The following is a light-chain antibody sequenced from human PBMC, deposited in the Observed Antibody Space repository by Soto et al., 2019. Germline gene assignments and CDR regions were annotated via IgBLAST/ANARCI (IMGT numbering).Light chain of an antibody. CDR3: SSYTGSNTGV. CDR2: EVT. J-gene: IGLJ3*02. CDR1: SSDVGHYNY. Sequence: QSALTQPASVSGSPGQSITISCTGTSSDVGHYNYVSWYQQHPGKAPKLIIYEVTKRPSGVSDRFSGSRSGNTASLTISGLQARDEADYYCSSYTGSNTGVFGGGTKLTVL. V-gene: IGLV2-14*01.